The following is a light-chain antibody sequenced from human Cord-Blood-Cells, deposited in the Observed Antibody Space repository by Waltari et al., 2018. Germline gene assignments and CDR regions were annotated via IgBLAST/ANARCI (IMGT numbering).Light chain of an antibody. CDR1: SSDVGSYNL. V-gene: IGLV2-23*01. Sequence: QSALTQPASVSGSPGQSITISCTGTSSDVGSYNLVSWYQQHPGKAPKLMIYEGSKRPSGVSTRFSGSKSGNTASLTISGLQAEDEADYYCCSYAGSPYVFETGTKVTVL. CDR2: EGS. CDR3: CSYAGSPYV. J-gene: IGLJ1*01.